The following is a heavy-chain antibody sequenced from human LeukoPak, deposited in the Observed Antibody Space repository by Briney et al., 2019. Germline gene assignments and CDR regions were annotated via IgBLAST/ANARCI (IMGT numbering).Heavy chain of an antibody. J-gene: IGHJ4*02. CDR3: ARDQYYYGSGSGY. Sequence: AVIWYDGSNKYYAHSVKGRFTISRDNSKNTLYLQMNSLRAEDTAVYYCARDQYYYGSGSGYWGQGTLVTVSS. CDR2: IWYDGSNK. D-gene: IGHD3-10*01. V-gene: IGHV3-33*01.